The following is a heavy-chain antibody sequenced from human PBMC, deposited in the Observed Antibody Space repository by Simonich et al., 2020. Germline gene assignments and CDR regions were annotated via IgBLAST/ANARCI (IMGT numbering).Heavy chain of an antibody. CDR1: GFTFSSYE. CDR3: ARHYYGDYYFDY. D-gene: IGHD4-17*01. CDR2: ISSRGSTI. Sequence: EVQLVESGGGLVQPGGSLRLSCAASGFTFSSYEMNWVRQAPGKGLGWVSDISSRGSTIYYADSVKGRFTISRDNAKNSLYLQMNSLRAEDTAVYYCARHYYGDYYFDYWGQGTLVTVSS. J-gene: IGHJ4*02. V-gene: IGHV3-48*03.